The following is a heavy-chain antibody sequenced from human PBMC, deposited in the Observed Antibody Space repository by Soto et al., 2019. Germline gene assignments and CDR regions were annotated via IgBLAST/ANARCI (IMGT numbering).Heavy chain of an antibody. J-gene: IGHJ6*02. CDR1: GDSLPPKSYF. D-gene: IGHD3-10*01. CDR3: ARGRHYYGSGGDYYYYGMDV. CDR2: IYHSGST. Sequence: SENPSPTLPVSGDSLPPKSYFWGRVRPPPREGVGWIGEIYHSGSTNYNPSLKSRVTISVDKSKNQFSLKLSSVTAADTAVYYCARGRHYYGSGGDYYYYGMDVWGQGTTVTVSS. V-gene: IGHV4-39*07.